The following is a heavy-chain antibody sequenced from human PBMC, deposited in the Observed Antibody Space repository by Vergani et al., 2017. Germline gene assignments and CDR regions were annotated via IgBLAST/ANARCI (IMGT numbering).Heavy chain of an antibody. CDR2: INPNSGGT. CDR3: ARVGPSYNRDYFDY. Sequence: QVQLVQSGAEVKKPGASVKVSCKASGYTFTDYFMHWVRQAPGQGLEWMGWINPNSGGTNYAQKFQGRVTMTRDTSISTAYMELSNLRSDDTAVYYCARVGPSYNRDYFDYWGQGTLVTVSS. V-gene: IGHV1-2*02. D-gene: IGHD5-24*01. J-gene: IGHJ4*02. CDR1: GYTFTDYF.